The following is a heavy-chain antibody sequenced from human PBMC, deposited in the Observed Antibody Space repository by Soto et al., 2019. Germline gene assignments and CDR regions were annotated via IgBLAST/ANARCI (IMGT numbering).Heavy chain of an antibody. J-gene: IGHJ4*02. D-gene: IGHD3-3*01. CDR1: GFTFSSYS. CDR3: ARVSITIFGVVIPSGYYFDY. Sequence: GGSLRLSCAASGFTFSSYSMNWVRQAPGKGLEWVSSISSSSSYIYYADSVKGRFTISRDNAKNSLYLQMNSLRAEDTAVYYFARVSITIFGVVIPSGYYFDYWGQGTLVTVSS. V-gene: IGHV3-21*04. CDR2: ISSSSSYI.